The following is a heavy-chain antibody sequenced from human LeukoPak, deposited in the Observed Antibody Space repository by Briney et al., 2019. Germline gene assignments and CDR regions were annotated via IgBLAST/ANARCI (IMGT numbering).Heavy chain of an antibody. J-gene: IGHJ4*02. D-gene: IGHD3-22*01. CDR1: GFTFGSNS. V-gene: IGHV3-48*02. CDR2: ISSSSGTI. Sequence: PGGSLRLSCAASGFTFGSNSMNWVRQAPGKGLEWVSYISSSSGTIYYADSVKGRFTISRDNAENSLYLQMNSLRDEDTAVYYCARDAEELVVGYFDYWGQGTLVTVSS. CDR3: ARDAEELVVGYFDY.